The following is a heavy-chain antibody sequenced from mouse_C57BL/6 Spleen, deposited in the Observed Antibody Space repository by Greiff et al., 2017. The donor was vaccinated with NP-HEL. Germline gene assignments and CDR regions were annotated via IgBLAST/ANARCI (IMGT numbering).Heavy chain of an antibody. V-gene: IGHV1-55*01. D-gene: IGHD1-1*01. CDR2: IDPGSGST. Sequence: QVQLQQPGAELVKPGASVKMSCKASGYTFTSYWINWVKQRPGQGLEWIGDIDPGSGSTNYNEKFKSKATLTVDTSSSTAYMQLCSLTSEDSAVYYCARRMDYYCSSYDCYFDVWGTGTTVTVSS. CDR1: GYTFTSYW. J-gene: IGHJ1*03. CDR3: ARRMDYYCSSYDCYFDV.